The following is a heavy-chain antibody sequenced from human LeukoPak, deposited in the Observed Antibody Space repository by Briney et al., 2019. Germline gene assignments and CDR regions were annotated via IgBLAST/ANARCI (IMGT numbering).Heavy chain of an antibody. CDR1: GYTFTSYD. CDR3: ARGGPAMVQFYYYYMDV. J-gene: IGHJ6*03. D-gene: IGHD3-10*01. Sequence: ASVKVSCKASGYTFTSYDTNWVRQATGQGLEWMGWMNPNSGNTGYAQKFQGRVTITRNTSISTAYMELSSLRSEDTAVYYCARGGPAMVQFYYYYMDVWGKGTTVTVSS. CDR2: MNPNSGNT. V-gene: IGHV1-8*03.